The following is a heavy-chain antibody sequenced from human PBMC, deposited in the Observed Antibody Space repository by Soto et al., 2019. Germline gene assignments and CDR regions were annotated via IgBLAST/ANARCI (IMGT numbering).Heavy chain of an antibody. Sequence: GGSLRLSCAASGFTFSDHYMDWVRQAPGKGLEWVGRTRNKANSYTTEYAASVKGRFTISRDDSKNSLYLQMNSLKTEDTAVYYCARVSITMVRGVIIFDYWGQGTLVTVSS. CDR3: ARVSITMVRGVIIFDY. CDR2: TRNKANSYTT. J-gene: IGHJ4*02. D-gene: IGHD3-10*01. V-gene: IGHV3-72*01. CDR1: GFTFSDHY.